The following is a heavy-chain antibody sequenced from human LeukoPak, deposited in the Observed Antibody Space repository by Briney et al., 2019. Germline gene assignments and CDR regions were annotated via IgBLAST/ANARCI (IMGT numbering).Heavy chain of an antibody. CDR3: AKHSYYYDSSGSTYAFDI. V-gene: IGHV4-59*01. D-gene: IGHD3-22*01. CDR1: GGSISSYY. J-gene: IGHJ3*02. Sequence: SETLSLTCTVSGGSISSYYWSWIRQPPGKGLEWIGYIYYSGSTNYNPSLKSRVTISVDTSKNQFSLKLSSVTAADTAVYYCAKHSYYYDSSGSTYAFDIWGQGTMVTVSS. CDR2: IYYSGST.